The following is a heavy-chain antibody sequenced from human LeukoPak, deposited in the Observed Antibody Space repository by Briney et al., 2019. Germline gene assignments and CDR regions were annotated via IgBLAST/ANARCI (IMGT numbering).Heavy chain of an antibody. CDR1: GYTFTSYH. CDR2: INPSGGST. V-gene: IGHV1-46*01. Sequence: ASVKVSCKASGYTFTSYHMHWVRQAPGEGLEWMGIINPSGGSTNYAQKFQGRVTMTRDMSTGTVYLELSSLRSEDTAVYYCAREAVTIFGLVRTQTTKSPHRFDPWGQGTLVTVSS. D-gene: IGHD3-3*01. CDR3: AREAVTIFGLVRTQTTKSPHRFDP. J-gene: IGHJ5*02.